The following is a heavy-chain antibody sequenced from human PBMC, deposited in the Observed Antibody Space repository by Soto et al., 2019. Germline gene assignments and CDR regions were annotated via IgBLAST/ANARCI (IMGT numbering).Heavy chain of an antibody. D-gene: IGHD2-21*01. CDR2: INHLGSI. CDR3: ARGGISHWAYFYYMDV. Sequence: QVQLQQWGAGLLKPSETLSLTCVVSGGSLSDYFWSWIRQPPGMALEWIGEINHLGSINYNPSLTSRVTMSVETSTNQFSLTLHSVTAADTATYYCARGGISHWAYFYYMDVWDRGTTVTVSS. J-gene: IGHJ6*03. CDR1: GGSLSDYF. V-gene: IGHV4-34*01.